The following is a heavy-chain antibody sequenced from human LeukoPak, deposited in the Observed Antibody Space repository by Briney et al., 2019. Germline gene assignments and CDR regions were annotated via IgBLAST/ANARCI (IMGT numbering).Heavy chain of an antibody. D-gene: IGHD3-10*01. V-gene: IGHV3-7*01. Sequence: GGSLRLSCAASGFIFGNYWMGWVRQAPGKGLEWVAYIKQDGSEKYYVDSVKGRFTISRDNAKNSLYLQMNSLRAEDTAVYYCARDGDGSGSFDYWGQGTLVTVSS. CDR1: GFIFGNYW. CDR2: IKQDGSEK. J-gene: IGHJ4*02. CDR3: ARDGDGSGSFDY.